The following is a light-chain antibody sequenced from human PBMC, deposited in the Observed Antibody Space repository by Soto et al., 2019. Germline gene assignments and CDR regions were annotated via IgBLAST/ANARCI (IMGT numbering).Light chain of an antibody. CDR2: DVS. V-gene: IGLV2-11*01. CDR1: SSDVGGYNY. CDR3: GSYAGSYTVV. J-gene: IGLJ2*01. Sequence: QSVLTQPRSVSGSPGQSVTISCTGTSSDVGGYNYVSWYQQHPGKAPKLMIYDVSKRPSGVPHRFSGSKSGNTASLTISGLQAEDEADYYCGSYAGSYTVVFGGGTKLTVL.